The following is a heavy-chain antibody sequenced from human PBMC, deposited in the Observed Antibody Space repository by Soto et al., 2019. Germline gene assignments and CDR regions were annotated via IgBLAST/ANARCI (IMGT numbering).Heavy chain of an antibody. V-gene: IGHV1-3*01. D-gene: IGHD6-6*01. CDR3: ARVTAGSSDFDY. CDR2: INAGNGNT. Sequence: ASVKVSCKASGYTFTSYAMHWVRQAPGQRLEWMGWINAGNGNTKYSQKFQGRVTITRDTSASTAYMELRSLRSEDTALYYCARVTAGSSDFDYWGQGTLVTVSS. CDR1: GYTFTSYA. J-gene: IGHJ4*02.